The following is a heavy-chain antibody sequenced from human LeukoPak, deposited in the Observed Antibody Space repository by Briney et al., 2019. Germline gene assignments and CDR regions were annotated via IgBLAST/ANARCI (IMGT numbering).Heavy chain of an antibody. D-gene: IGHD2-15*01. CDR3: ARSPWPYCSGGSCFFPFDY. Sequence: GGSLRLSCAASGFTVSSTYMSWVRQSPGKGLEWVSVVYKDGKMFYIDSVKGRFAISRDTSKNTVCLQMNNLRAEDTAVYYCARSPWPYCSGGSCFFPFDYWGQGTLVTVSS. V-gene: IGHV3-53*01. J-gene: IGHJ4*02. CDR2: VYKDGKM. CDR1: GFTVSSTY.